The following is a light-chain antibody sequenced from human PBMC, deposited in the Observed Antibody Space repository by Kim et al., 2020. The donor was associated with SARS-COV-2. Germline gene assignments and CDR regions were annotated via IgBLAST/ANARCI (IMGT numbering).Light chain of an antibody. CDR2: GGS. Sequence: VSPGERGTLSCRASQGVSTNLAWYQQKPGQAPRLLIYGGSTRATGIPDRFSGSGSGTEFTLSISSLQSEDFAVYYCQQYNNWPLTFGGGTKVDIK. V-gene: IGKV3-15*01. CDR1: QGVSTN. CDR3: QQYNNWPLT. J-gene: IGKJ4*01.